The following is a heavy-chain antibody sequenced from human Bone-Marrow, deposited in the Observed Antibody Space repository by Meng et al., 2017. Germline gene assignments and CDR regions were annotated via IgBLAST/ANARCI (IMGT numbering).Heavy chain of an antibody. Sequence: EVHLVGSGGALVQPGGSLRLSCIASGFTFSSYWMHWVRQAPGKGPVWVSRINTDGSSTDYADSVKGRFTISRDNAKNTLYLQMNSLRAEDTAMYYCARFTPFDYWGQGTLVTVSS. CDR1: GFTFSSYW. J-gene: IGHJ4*02. V-gene: IGHV3-74*01. CDR2: INTDGSST. CDR3: ARFTPFDY.